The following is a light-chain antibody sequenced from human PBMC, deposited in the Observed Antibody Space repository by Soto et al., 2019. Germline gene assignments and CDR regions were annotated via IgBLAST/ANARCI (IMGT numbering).Light chain of an antibody. J-gene: IGLJ3*02. CDR2: TTD. CDR1: SSNIGAGLH. CDR3: AAWDARLSAWV. V-gene: IGLV1-47*02. Sequence: QSVLTQPPSVSGAPGQRVTISCTGSSSNIGAGLHVHWYQQLPGTAPKLLIYTTDQRPSGVSDRFSGSKSGTSASLAISGLRSEDEADYWCAAWDARLSAWVFGGGTKLTVL.